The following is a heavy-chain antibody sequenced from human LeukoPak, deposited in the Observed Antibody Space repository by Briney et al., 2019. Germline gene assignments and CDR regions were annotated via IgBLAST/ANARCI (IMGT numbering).Heavy chain of an antibody. D-gene: IGHD3-9*01. J-gene: IGHJ4*02. CDR2: ISAYNGNT. V-gene: IGHV1-18*01. CDR1: GYTFTSYG. Sequence: ASVKVSCKASGYTFTSYGISWVRQAPGQGLEWMGWISAYNGNTNYAQKLQGRVTMTTDTSTSTAYMELRSLRSDDTAVYYCARVTPGALYDILTGYYHTNFDYWGQGTLVTVSS. CDR3: ARVTPGALYDILTGYYHTNFDY.